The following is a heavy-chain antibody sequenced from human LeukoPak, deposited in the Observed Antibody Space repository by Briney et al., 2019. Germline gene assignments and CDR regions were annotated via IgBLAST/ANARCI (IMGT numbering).Heavy chain of an antibody. D-gene: IGHD4-23*01. CDR1: GYSFTSYA. V-gene: IGHV5-51*01. Sequence: MPGESLNISCKGSGYSFTSYASGGVRQIPGKGREGRGITSPGYSDPRYSPSFQGQVPISADKSIRTASPQWSSLKASHTAMYYCARLNYGGNEYHFDY. CDR3: ARLNYGGNEYHFDY. CDR2: TSPGYSDP. J-gene: IGHJ4*01.